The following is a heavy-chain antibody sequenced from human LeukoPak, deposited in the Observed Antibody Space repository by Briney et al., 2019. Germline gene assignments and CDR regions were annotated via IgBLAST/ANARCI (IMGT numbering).Heavy chain of an antibody. D-gene: IGHD5-24*01. V-gene: IGHV3-21*01. Sequence: GGSLRLSCAASGFTFSSYSMNWVRQAPGKGLEWVSSISSSSSYIYYADSVKGRFTISRDNAKNSPYLQMNSLRAEDTAVYYCARDEGEMATIGNYWGQGTLVTVSS. CDR3: ARDEGEMATIGNY. CDR2: ISSSSSYI. CDR1: GFTFSSYS. J-gene: IGHJ4*02.